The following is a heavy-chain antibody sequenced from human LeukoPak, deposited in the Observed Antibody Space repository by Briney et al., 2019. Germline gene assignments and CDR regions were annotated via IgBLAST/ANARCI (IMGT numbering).Heavy chain of an antibody. J-gene: IGHJ4*02. Sequence: GGSLRLSCAASGFTFSSYAMSWVRQAPGKGLEWASAISGSGGSTYYADSVRGRFTISRDNSKNTLYLQMNSLRADDTAVYYCAEDQIRDYYDSSGYLAIDYWGQGTLVTVSS. CDR2: ISGSGGST. CDR1: GFTFSSYA. V-gene: IGHV3-23*01. D-gene: IGHD3-22*01. CDR3: AEDQIRDYYDSSGYLAIDY.